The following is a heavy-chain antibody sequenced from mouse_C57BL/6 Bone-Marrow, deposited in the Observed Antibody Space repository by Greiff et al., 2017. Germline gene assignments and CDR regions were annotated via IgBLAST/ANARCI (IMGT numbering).Heavy chain of an antibody. CDR1: GYTFTSYG. CDR2: IYPRSGNT. Sequence: QVQLQQSGAELARPGASVKLSCKASGYTFTSYGISWVKQRTGQGLEWIGEIYPRSGNTYYNEKFKGKATLTADKSSSTAYIELRSLTSEDSAVYFCARSWILEAMDYWGQGTSVTVSS. CDR3: ARSWILEAMDY. D-gene: IGHD2-3*01. V-gene: IGHV1-81*01. J-gene: IGHJ4*01.